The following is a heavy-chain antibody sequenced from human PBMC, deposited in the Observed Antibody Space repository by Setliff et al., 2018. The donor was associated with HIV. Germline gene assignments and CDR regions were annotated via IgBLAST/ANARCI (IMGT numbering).Heavy chain of an antibody. D-gene: IGHD3-3*01. CDR1: GYTFTGYY. V-gene: IGHV1-2*02. CDR2: INPNSGGT. CDR3: ARGQNGGISGVD. J-gene: IGHJ4*02. Sequence: ASVKVSCKASGYTFTGYYMHWVRQAPGQGLEWMGWINPNSGGTNYAQMFQGRVTMTRDTSITTAYMEVSRLTSDDTAVYYCARGQNGGISGVDWGQGTLVTVSS.